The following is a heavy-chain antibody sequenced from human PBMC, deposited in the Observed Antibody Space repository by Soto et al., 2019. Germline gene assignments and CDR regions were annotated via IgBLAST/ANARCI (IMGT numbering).Heavy chain of an antibody. V-gene: IGHV5-10-1*01. CDR2: IDPSDSQT. J-gene: IGHJ4*02. D-gene: IGHD3-22*01. CDR1: GYSFAGYW. CDR3: ARQIYDSDTGPNFQYYFDS. Sequence: PGESLKISCKRSGYSFAGYWITWVRQKPGKGLEWMGQIDPSDSQTYYSPSFRGHVTISVTKSITTVFLQWSSLRASDTAMYYCARQIYDSDTGPNFQYYFDSWGQGTPVTVSS.